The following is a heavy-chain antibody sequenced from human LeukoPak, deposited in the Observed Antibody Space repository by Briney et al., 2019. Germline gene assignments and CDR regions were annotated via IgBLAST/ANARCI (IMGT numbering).Heavy chain of an antibody. CDR1: GFTFSSYS. D-gene: IGHD3-3*01. V-gene: IGHV3-21*01. CDR3: ARGSGRLEWLPTNWFDP. J-gene: IGHJ5*02. CDR2: ISSSSSYI. Sequence: GGSLRLSCAASGFTFSSYSMNWVRQAPGKGLEWASSISSSSSYIYYADSVKGRFTISRDNAKNSLYLQMNSLRAEDTAVYYCARGSGRLEWLPTNWFDPWGQGTLVTVSS.